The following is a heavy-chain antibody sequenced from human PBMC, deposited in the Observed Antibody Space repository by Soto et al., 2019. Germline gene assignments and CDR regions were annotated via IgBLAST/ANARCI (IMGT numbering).Heavy chain of an antibody. V-gene: IGHV4-34*01. Sequence: SETLSLTCAVYGGSFSCYDWTWIRQSPGKGLEWIGEINHSGSTNYNPSLKSRVTISVDTSKNQFSLKLSSVTAADTAIYYCAVGINWFDPWGQGTLVTVSS. J-gene: IGHJ5*02. CDR2: INHSGST. CDR1: GGSFSCYD. CDR3: AVGINWFDP.